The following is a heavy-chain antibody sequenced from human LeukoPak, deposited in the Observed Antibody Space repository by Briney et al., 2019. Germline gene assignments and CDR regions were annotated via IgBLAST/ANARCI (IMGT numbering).Heavy chain of an antibody. CDR1: GGSISSSSYY. D-gene: IGHD4-17*01. CDR2: IYYSGST. Sequence: PSETLFLTCTVPGGSISSSSYYWGWIRQPPGKGLEWIGSIYYSGSTYYNPSLKSRVTISVDTSKNQFSLKLSSVTAADTAVYYCARDSDYGDPSYYYMDVWGKGTTVTVSS. V-gene: IGHV4-39*07. J-gene: IGHJ6*03. CDR3: ARDSDYGDPSYYYMDV.